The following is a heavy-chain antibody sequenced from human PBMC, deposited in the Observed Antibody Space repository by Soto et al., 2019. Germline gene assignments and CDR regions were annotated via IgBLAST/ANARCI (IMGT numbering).Heavy chain of an antibody. V-gene: IGHV3-74*01. CDR3: ARDGEGF. D-gene: IGHD2-21*01. CDR2: INTDGSAT. CDR1: GFTFSSNW. Sequence: EVQLVESGGGLVQPGGSLRLSCAASGFTFSSNWMHWVRRVPGRGLVWVARINTDGSATNYVDSVKGRFTVSRDNAKNTLYLQMNSLIVEDTAVYYCARDGEGFWGQGTLVTVSS. J-gene: IGHJ4*02.